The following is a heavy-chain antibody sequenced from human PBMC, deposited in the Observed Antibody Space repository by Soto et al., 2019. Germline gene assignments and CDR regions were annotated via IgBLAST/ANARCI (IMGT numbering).Heavy chain of an antibody. V-gene: IGHV5-51*01. CDR1: GYSFTTYW. D-gene: IGHD6-19*01. J-gene: IGHJ3*02. CDR2: IYPGDSDT. CDR3: SKSLVAYSSRWYPPDAFDI. Sequence: PGESLKISCKGSGYSFTTYWIGWVRQMPGKGLEWMGVIYPGDSDTRYSPSFQGQVTISADKSISTAYIEWSSLKASDTSMYYCSKSLVAYSSRWYPPDAFDIWGQGTMVTVSS.